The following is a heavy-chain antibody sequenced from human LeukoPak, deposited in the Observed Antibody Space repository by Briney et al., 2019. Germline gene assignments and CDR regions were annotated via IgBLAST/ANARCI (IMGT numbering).Heavy chain of an antibody. CDR1: GYTFTGYY. V-gene: IGHV1-2*02. Sequence: ASVKVSCKASGYTFTGYYMHWVRQAPGQGLEWMGWINPNSGGTNYAQKFQGRVTMTRDTSISTAYMELSGLRPDDTAVYYCARGDIVVVPYYYYMDVWGKGTTVTVSS. J-gene: IGHJ6*03. CDR3: ARGDIVVVPYYYYMDV. CDR2: INPNSGGT. D-gene: IGHD2-2*01.